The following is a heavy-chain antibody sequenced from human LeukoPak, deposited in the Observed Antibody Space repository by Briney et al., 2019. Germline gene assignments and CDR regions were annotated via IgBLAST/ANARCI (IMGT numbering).Heavy chain of an antibody. Sequence: SETLSLTCTVSGASIGSSSYYWGWIRQPPGKGLEWIGTVYYSGSTYYNPSLKSRVTISIDTSKNQFSRKLSSVTAADTSLYYCARTWDYWGQGTLVTVSS. CDR3: ARTWDY. CDR2: VYYSGST. CDR1: GASIGSSSYY. J-gene: IGHJ4*02. V-gene: IGHV4-39*01.